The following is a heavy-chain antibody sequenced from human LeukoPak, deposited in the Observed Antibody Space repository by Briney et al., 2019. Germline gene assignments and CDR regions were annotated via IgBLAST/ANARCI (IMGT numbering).Heavy chain of an antibody. CDR2: IYFSGNT. J-gene: IGHJ4*02. CDR3: ARHLDYGDYHLDY. CDR1: GGSISSTTYY. Sequence: NSSETLSLTCSVSGGSISSTTYYWGWIRQPPGRGLEWIGSIYFSGNTYYNPSLKSRVTISIDTSKNQFSLKLSSVTAADTAVYFCARHLDYGDYHLDYWGQGTLVTVSS. V-gene: IGHV4-39*01. D-gene: IGHD4-17*01.